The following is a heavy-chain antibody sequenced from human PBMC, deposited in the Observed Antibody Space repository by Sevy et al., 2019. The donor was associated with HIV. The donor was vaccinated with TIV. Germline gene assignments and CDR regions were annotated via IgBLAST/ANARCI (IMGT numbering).Heavy chain of an antibody. CDR1: GFSFNGYG. V-gene: IGHV3-33*01. Sequence: GGSMRLSCAASGFSFNGYGMHWVRQAPGKGVEWLAVIWYDGTNKEYADSVKGRFTISRDNSENTLYLQMNSLRAEDTAVYYCARESLAVAGIGYYFHSWGQGTLVTVSS. D-gene: IGHD6-19*01. CDR2: IWYDGTNK. CDR3: ARESLAVAGIGYYFHS. J-gene: IGHJ4*02.